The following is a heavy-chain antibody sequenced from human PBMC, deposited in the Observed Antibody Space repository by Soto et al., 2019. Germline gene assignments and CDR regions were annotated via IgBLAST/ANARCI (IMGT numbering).Heavy chain of an antibody. CDR3: AKDLVVVVPAAVVGGNWFDP. J-gene: IGHJ5*02. Sequence: SVKVSCKASGYTFTSCAMHWVRQAPGQRLEWMGWINAGNGNTKYSQKFQGRVTITRDTSASTAYMELRSLRSEDTAVYYCAKDLVVVVPAAVVGGNWFDPWGQGTLVTVSS. CDR1: GYTFTSCA. V-gene: IGHV1-3*01. D-gene: IGHD2-2*01. CDR2: INAGNGNT.